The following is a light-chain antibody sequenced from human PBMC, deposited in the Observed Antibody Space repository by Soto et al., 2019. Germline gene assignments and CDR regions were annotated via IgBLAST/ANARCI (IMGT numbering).Light chain of an antibody. V-gene: IGKV3-20*01. Sequence: ENVLTQSPGTLSLSPGETASLSCRASRGVGTSYLAWYQQKPGQAPRLLLYATSNRATGIPDRFSGSGSGTAFTLTISGLEPEDFAVYFCQQYGRSPLFGQGTKLEIK. J-gene: IGKJ2*01. CDR2: ATS. CDR3: QQYGRSPL. CDR1: RGVGTSY.